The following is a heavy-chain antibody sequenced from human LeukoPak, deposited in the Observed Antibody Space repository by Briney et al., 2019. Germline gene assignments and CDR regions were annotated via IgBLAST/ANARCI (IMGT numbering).Heavy chain of an antibody. CDR2: ISESGAIT. Sequence: GGSLRLSCAASGFTFSSYAMNWVRQAPGKGLKWVSGISESGAITHYADSVKGRFTISRDNSKNTLYLEVISLTAEDTAVYCAKDDAWLRFGEWGQGTLVTVSS. V-gene: IGHV3-23*01. CDR3: AKDDAWLRFGE. D-gene: IGHD3-10*01. CDR1: GFTFSSYA. J-gene: IGHJ4*02.